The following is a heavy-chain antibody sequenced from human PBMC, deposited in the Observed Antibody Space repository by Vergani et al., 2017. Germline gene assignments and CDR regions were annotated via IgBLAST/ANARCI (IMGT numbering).Heavy chain of an antibody. Sequence: EVQLLQSEGAVVQPGGSLRLFCVASGFTFSSHAMSWVRQGHGQGLEWVSSIKNTGDSTHYADSVKGRFTISRDNSKNTLHLQMNSLRADDTAVYYCTKGSRGYTGYFFDYWGQGTLATVSS. CDR1: GFTFSSHA. D-gene: IGHD5-12*01. J-gene: IGHJ4*02. V-gene: IGHV3-23*01. CDR2: IKNTGDST. CDR3: TKGSRGYTGYFFDY.